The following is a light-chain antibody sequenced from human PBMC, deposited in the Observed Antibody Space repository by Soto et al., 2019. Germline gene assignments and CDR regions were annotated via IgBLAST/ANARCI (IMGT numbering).Light chain of an antibody. J-gene: IGKJ4*02. CDR2: EAL. V-gene: IGKV3-11*01. CDR1: RSISTY. Sequence: PVERATLSCSASRSISTYLAWYQQKPGQAPRLLIYEALNRATGIPARFSGSGSGTDFTLTISSLEPEDFAVYYCQQRNNWPLTFGGGTKVDIK. CDR3: QQRNNWPLT.